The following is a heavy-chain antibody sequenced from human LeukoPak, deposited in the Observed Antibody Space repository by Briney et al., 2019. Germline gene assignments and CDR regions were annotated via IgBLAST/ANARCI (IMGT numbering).Heavy chain of an antibody. CDR1: GFTFSSYA. CDR2: ISGSGGST. J-gene: IGHJ4*02. D-gene: IGHD3-10*01. V-gene: IGHV3-23*01. Sequence: GGSLRLSCAASGFTFSSYAMSWVRQTPGKGLEWVSAISGSGGSTYYADSVKGRFTISRDSSKNTLFLQMNSLRAEDTAVYYCARGRRIDYWGQGTLVTVSS. CDR3: ARGRRIDY.